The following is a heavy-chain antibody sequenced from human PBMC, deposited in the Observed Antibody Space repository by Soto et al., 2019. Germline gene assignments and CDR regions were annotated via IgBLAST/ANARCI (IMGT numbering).Heavy chain of an antibody. J-gene: IGHJ5*02. CDR3: ASLVQGWPPHLYFDP. CDR1: GDSISDSY. Sequence: QVNLEESGPGLVKPSETLSLTCSVSGDSISDSYWSWVRQSPGQGLEWIAHISGMGSSGYNPALTSRVTVSMDKSKTPFSLQLTSATAAHTATYYRASLVQGWPPHLYFDPWGQGTLVTVSS. CDR2: ISGMGSS. V-gene: IGHV4-59*01. D-gene: IGHD6-19*01.